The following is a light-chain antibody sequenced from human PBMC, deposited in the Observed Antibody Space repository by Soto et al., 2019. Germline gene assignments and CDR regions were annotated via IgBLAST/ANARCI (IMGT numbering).Light chain of an antibody. CDR3: QQYHIYSWT. CDR2: KAS. J-gene: IGKJ1*01. V-gene: IGKV1-5*03. CDR1: QTISSW. Sequence: DIQLTQSHSTLSGSVGDRVTLTCLASQTISSWLAWYQQKPGKAPKLLIYKASTLKSGVPSRFSGGGSGTEFTLTISSLQPDDFATYYCQQYHIYSWTFGQGTKVDIK.